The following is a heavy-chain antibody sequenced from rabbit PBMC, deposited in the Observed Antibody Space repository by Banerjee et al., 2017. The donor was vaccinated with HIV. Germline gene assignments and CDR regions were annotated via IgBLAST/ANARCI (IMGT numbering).Heavy chain of an antibody. CDR1: GFDFSRYG. Sequence: QEQLVESGGGLVQPEGSLTLTCTASGFDFSRYGMGWVRQAPGKGLEYIGFINTGDSTYYASWAKGRFTISKTSSTTVTLQMTSLTAADTATYFCARGGYSYGDYGYGLWGPGTLVTVS. CDR2: INTGDST. V-gene: IGHV1S45*01. D-gene: IGHD6-1*01. CDR3: ARGGYSYGDYGYGL. J-gene: IGHJ6*01.